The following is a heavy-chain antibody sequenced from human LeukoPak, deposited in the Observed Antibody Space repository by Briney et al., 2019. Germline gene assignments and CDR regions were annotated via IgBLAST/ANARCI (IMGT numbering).Heavy chain of an antibody. Sequence: SETLSLTCAVSGYSISSGYYWGWIRQPPGKGLEWIGSIYHSGSTYYNPSLKSRVTISVDTSKNQFSLKLSSVTAADTAVYYCAREGSSWYYAFDIWGQGTMVAVSS. CDR3: AREGSSWYYAFDI. D-gene: IGHD6-13*01. J-gene: IGHJ3*02. CDR1: GYSISSGYY. V-gene: IGHV4-38-2*02. CDR2: IYHSGST.